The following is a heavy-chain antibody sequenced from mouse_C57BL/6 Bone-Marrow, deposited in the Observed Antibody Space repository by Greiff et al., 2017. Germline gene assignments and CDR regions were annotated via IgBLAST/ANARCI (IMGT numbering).Heavy chain of an antibody. V-gene: IGHV1-63*01. J-gene: IGHJ4*01. CDR3: ARRAKYGYAMDY. D-gene: IGHD1-1*01. Sequence: VQLQQSGAELVRPGTSVKMSCKASGYTFTNYGIGWAKQRPGHGLEWIGDIYPGGGYTNYNEKFKGKATLTADKSSSTAYMQFSSLTSEDSAIYYCARRAKYGYAMDYWGQGTSVTVSS. CDR2: IYPGGGYT. CDR1: GYTFTNYG.